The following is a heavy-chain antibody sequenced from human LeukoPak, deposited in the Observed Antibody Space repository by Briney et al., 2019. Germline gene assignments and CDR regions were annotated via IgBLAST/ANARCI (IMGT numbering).Heavy chain of an antibody. J-gene: IGHJ4*02. CDR2: IKRDGSEK. CDR3: QDSRYYYDSSGLGRSGRSNKDY. Sequence: GGSLRLFCAASGFTFSSYWMSWVRQAPGKGLEWVANIKRDGSEKYYVDSVKGRFTISRDNAKNSLYLQMNSLRAEDTAVYYSQDSRYYYDSSGLGRSGRSNKDYWGQGTLVTVSS. V-gene: IGHV3-7*01. D-gene: IGHD3-22*01. CDR1: GFTFSSYW.